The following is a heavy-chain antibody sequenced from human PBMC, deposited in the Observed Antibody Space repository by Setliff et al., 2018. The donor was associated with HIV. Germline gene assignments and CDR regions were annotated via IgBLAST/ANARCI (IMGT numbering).Heavy chain of an antibody. CDR2: IITNGGTT. Sequence: GGSLRFSCAASGFTFNTYAMTWVRQAPGKGLEWVSSIITNGGTTFYSDSVKGRFTISRDDSNNLLYLQMNSLRAEDTATYYCARDLTLYKLWGQGTLVTVSS. V-gene: IGHV3-23*01. CDR1: GFTFNTYA. D-gene: IGHD1-1*01. J-gene: IGHJ4*02. CDR3: ARDLTLYKL.